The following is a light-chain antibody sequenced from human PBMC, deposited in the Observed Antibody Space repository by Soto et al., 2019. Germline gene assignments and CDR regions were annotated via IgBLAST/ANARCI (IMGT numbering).Light chain of an antibody. V-gene: IGKV3-20*01. CDR1: QSVSSSF. CDR2: GAS. J-gene: IGKJ2*01. Sequence: EIVLTQSPGTLSLSPGERATLSCRASQSVSSSFLAWYQQKPGQAPRLLIYGASSRATGIPDRFSGSGSGTDFTLTISGLEPEDFAVYYCQQYGSWYTFGQGTKLEIK. CDR3: QQYGSWYT.